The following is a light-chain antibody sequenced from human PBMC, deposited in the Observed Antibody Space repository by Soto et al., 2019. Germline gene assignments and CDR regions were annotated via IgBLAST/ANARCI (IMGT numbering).Light chain of an antibody. V-gene: IGKV1-39*01. CDR1: QRISSY. CDR2: GAS. Sequence: DIQMTQSPSSLSASVGDRVTITCRASQRISSYLNWYQQKPGKAPKLLMYGASNLQSGDPSRISGGGFGTDFTLTISSLQPEDFATYYCQQSYSTPQTFGQGTKLEIK. CDR3: QQSYSTPQT. J-gene: IGKJ2*01.